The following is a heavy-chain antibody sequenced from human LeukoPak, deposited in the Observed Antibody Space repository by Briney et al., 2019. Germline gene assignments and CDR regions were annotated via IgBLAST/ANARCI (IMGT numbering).Heavy chain of an antibody. Sequence: SETLSLTCAVSGVSISSSNWWSWVRQPPGKGLEWIGEIYHSGSTNYNPSLKSRVTISVDTSKNQFSLKLSSVTAADTAVYYCASLGGFYYDSSGPFDPWGQGTLVTVSS. J-gene: IGHJ5*02. CDR2: IYHSGST. D-gene: IGHD3-22*01. V-gene: IGHV4-4*02. CDR3: ASLGGFYYDSSGPFDP. CDR1: GVSISSSNW.